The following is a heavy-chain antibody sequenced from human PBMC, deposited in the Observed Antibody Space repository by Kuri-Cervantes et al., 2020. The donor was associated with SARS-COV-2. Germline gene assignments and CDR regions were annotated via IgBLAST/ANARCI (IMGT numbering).Heavy chain of an antibody. V-gene: IGHV4-59*10. D-gene: IGHD6-6*01. Sequence: SETLSLTCAVYGGSFSGYYWSWIRRPAGKGLEWIGRIHASGNTNYNPSLKSRVTMSIDTSKNQFSLKLSSVTAADTAVYYCARGKQLVFGYYFDYWGQGTLVTVSS. CDR2: IHASGNT. CDR3: ARGKQLVFGYYFDY. CDR1: GGSFSGYY. J-gene: IGHJ4*02.